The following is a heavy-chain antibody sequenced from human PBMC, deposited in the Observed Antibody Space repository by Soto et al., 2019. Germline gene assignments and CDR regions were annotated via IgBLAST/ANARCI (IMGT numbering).Heavy chain of an antibody. Sequence: GESLKISCKGSGYSFTSYWIGWVRQMPGKGLEWMGIIYPGDSDTRYSPSFQGQVTISADKSISTAYLQWSSLKASDTAMYYCARFTMVRGVIPVLDYGMDVWGQGTTVTVSS. CDR3: ARFTMVRGVIPVLDYGMDV. D-gene: IGHD3-10*01. J-gene: IGHJ6*02. CDR1: GYSFTSYW. CDR2: IYPGDSDT. V-gene: IGHV5-51*01.